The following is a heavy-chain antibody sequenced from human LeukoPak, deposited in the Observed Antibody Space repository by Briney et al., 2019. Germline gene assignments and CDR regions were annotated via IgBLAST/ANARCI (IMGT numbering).Heavy chain of an antibody. D-gene: IGHD2-2*01. V-gene: IGHV3-23*01. Sequence: GGSLRLSCAASGFTFSNYAMGWVRQAPGKGLEWVSGISGSGGSTNYADSVKGRFTISRDNSKNTLHLQMNSLRAEDTAVYYCAKARYCSSSSCYGTHADYWGQGTLVTASS. J-gene: IGHJ4*02. CDR3: AKARYCSSSSCYGTHADY. CDR2: ISGSGGST. CDR1: GFTFSNYA.